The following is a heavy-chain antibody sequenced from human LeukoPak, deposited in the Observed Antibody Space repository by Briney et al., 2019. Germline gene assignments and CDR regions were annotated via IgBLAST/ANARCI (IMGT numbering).Heavy chain of an antibody. D-gene: IGHD3-9*01. CDR1: GGSISSYY. Sequence: PSETLSLTCTVSGGSISSYYWSWIRQPPGKGLEWIGYIYYSGSTNYNPSLKSRVTISLDTSKNQFSLQLSSVTAADTAVYYCAREVSGYYDILTGYYPDAFDIWGQGTMVTVSS. CDR3: AREVSGYYDILTGYYPDAFDI. V-gene: IGHV4-59*01. J-gene: IGHJ3*02. CDR2: IYYSGST.